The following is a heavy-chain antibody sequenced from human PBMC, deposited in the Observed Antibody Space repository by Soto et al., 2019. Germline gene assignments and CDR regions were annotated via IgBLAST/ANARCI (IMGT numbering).Heavy chain of an antibody. J-gene: IGHJ4*02. CDR1: GFTFSSYG. V-gene: IGHV3-33*01. D-gene: IGHD1-26*01. CDR3: ARPLSGVVGATVPYY. Sequence: GGSLRLSCAASGFTFSSYGMHWVRQAPGKGLEWVAVIWYDGSNKYYADSVKGRFTISRDNSKNTLYLQMNSLRAEDTAVYYCARPLSGVVGATVPYYWGQGTLVTVSS. CDR2: IWYDGSNK.